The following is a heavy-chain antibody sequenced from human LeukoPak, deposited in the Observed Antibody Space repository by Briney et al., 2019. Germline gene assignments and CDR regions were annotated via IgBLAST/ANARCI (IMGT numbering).Heavy chain of an antibody. CDR3: AKDLTMIATGNWFDP. V-gene: IGHV3-9*01. CDR2: ISWNSGNI. Sequence: GGSLRLSCAASGFTFDDYAMHWVRQAPGKGLEWVSGISWNSGNIGYADSVKGRFTISRDNSKNTLYLQMNSLRAEDTAVYYCAKDLTMIATGNWFDPWGQGTLVTVSS. D-gene: IGHD3-22*01. CDR1: GFTFDDYA. J-gene: IGHJ5*02.